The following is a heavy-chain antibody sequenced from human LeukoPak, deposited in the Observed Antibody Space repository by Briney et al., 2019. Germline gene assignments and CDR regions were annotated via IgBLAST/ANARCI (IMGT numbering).Heavy chain of an antibody. J-gene: IGHJ3*02. CDR3: ARENTMIRGVPRGFDI. Sequence: GGSLRLSCAASGFTVSNNYMSWVRQAPGKGLEWVSLIYTGGSTDYSDSVKGRVTISRDKSKNTLYLQMISLRAEDTAVYYCARENTMIRGVPRGFDIWGQGTMVTVSS. CDR2: IYTGGST. D-gene: IGHD3-10*01. V-gene: IGHV3-66*01. CDR1: GFTVSNNY.